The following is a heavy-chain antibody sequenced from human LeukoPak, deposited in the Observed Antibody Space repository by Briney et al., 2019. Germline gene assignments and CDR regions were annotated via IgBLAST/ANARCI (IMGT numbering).Heavy chain of an antibody. CDR1: GFTFSNYA. CDR2: IPGSGGTT. D-gene: IGHD1-26*01. V-gene: IGHV3-23*01. Sequence: PGGSLRLSCAASGFTFSNYAMSWVRQAPGKGLGGDSAIPGSGGTTYYADSVRGRFIISRDNSKNTLYLQLNSLRAEDTALYYCAKDRVGASPHNAFDIWGQGTMVTVSS. J-gene: IGHJ3*02. CDR3: AKDRVGASPHNAFDI.